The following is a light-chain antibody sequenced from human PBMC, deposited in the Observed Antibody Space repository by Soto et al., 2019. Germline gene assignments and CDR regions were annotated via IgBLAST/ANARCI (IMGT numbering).Light chain of an antibody. Sequence: EIVMTQSPATLSVSPGETATLSCRASQSVSSYLAWYQHKPGQAPRLLIYGASTRAPGVPARFRGGGSRTEVQHSIRSLESEDFAVYYCQQYENWPPRLTFGGGTKV. V-gene: IGKV3D-15*01. CDR2: GAS. J-gene: IGKJ4*01. CDR1: QSVSSY. CDR3: QQYENWPPRLT.